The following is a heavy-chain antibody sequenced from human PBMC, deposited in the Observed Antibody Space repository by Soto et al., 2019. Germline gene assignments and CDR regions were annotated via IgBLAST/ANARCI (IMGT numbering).Heavy chain of an antibody. J-gene: IGHJ4*02. CDR2: INPGDSDI. V-gene: IGHV5-51*01. D-gene: IGHD2-2*01. Sequence: GESLKISCKGSGYTFTSYWIGWVRQMPGKGLEWMGIINPGDSDIRYSPSFQGQVTISADKSITTAYLQWSSLKASDTAMYYCARHEASLGSTYWGQETLVTVSS. CDR1: GYTFTSYW. CDR3: ARHEASLGSTY.